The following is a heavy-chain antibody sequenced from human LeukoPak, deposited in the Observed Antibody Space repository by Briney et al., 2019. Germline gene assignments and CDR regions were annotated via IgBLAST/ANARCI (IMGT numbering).Heavy chain of an antibody. D-gene: IGHD3-22*01. J-gene: IGHJ4*02. Sequence: PGGSLRLSCAASGFTFSSYGMHWVRQAPGKGLEWVAVIWYDGSNKYYADSVKGRFSISRDNSKNTLYLQMNSLRAEDTAVYFCAKIRSSVAWYEPFDSWGQGNLVTVSS. CDR1: GFTFSSYG. V-gene: IGHV3-30*02. CDR2: IWYDGSNK. CDR3: AKIRSSVAWYEPFDS.